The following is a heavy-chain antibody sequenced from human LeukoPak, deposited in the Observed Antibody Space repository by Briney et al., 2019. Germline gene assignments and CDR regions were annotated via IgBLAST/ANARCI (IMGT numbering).Heavy chain of an antibody. CDR2: ISGSGGST. CDR3: AKDLAAGIVVVTAGFDY. V-gene: IGHV3-23*01. Sequence: GGSLRLSCAASGFTFSSYAMSWVRQAPGKGLKWVSAISGSGGSTYYADSVKGRFTISRDNSKNTLYLQMNSLRAEDTAVYYCAKDLAAGIVVVTAGFDYWGQGTLVTVSS. J-gene: IGHJ4*02. D-gene: IGHD2-21*02. CDR1: GFTFSSYA.